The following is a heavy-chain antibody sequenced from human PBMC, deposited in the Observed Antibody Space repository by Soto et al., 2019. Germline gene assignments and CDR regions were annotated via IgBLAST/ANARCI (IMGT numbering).Heavy chain of an antibody. D-gene: IGHD3-10*01. J-gene: IGHJ4*02. CDR1: GFSFRTYA. Sequence: EVQLVESGGGLVQPGGSLRLSCSGSGFSFRTYAMHWVRQAPGKGLQYVSGIGGNGGSTYYADSVMGRFTVSRDNSRNTLYLQMSSLRPDDTAVYYCVKECGLYGSGTYGSPCFDYWGQGTLVTVSS. CDR3: VKECGLYGSGTYGSPCFDY. CDR2: IGGNGGST. V-gene: IGHV3-64D*06.